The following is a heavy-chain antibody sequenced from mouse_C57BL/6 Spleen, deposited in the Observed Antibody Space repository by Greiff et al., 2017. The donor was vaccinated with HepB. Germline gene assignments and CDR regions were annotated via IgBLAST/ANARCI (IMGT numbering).Heavy chain of an antibody. V-gene: IGHV1-26*01. CDR1: GYTFTDYY. D-gene: IGHD1-1*01. J-gene: IGHJ1*03. CDR2: INPNNGGT. Sequence: EVQLQQSGPELVKPGASVKISCKASGYTFTDYYMNWVKQSHGKSLEWIGDINPNNGGTSYNQKFKGKATLTVDKSSSTAYMERRSLTSEDSAVYYYARFHYGSSYYWYFDVWGTGTTVTVSS. CDR3: ARFHYGSSYYWYFDV.